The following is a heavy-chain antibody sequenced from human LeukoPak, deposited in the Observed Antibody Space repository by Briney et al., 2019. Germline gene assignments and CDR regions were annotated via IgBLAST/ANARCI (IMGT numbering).Heavy chain of an antibody. Sequence: GGSLRLSCAASGFTFSSYSMNWVRQAPGKGLEWVSSISSSSSYIYYADSVKGRFTISRDNSKNTLYLQMNSLRAEDTAVYYCARELGATLYYFDYWGQGTLVTVSS. D-gene: IGHD1-26*01. V-gene: IGHV3-21*01. CDR2: ISSSSSYI. J-gene: IGHJ4*02. CDR3: ARELGATLYYFDY. CDR1: GFTFSSYS.